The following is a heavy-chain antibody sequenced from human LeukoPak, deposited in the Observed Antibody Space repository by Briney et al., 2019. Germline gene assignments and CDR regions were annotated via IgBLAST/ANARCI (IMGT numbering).Heavy chain of an antibody. Sequence: ASETLSLTCSVSGDSMSHYYWSWIRQPPGKGLEWIGYIHYLGSTKYNPSLKSRLTISVDTSKSHFSLRLTSVTAADTAIYYCARTGTTFFDYWGQGSLVTVSS. D-gene: IGHD1-7*01. CDR1: GDSMSHYY. CDR2: IHYLGST. V-gene: IGHV4-59*01. J-gene: IGHJ4*02. CDR3: ARTGTTFFDY.